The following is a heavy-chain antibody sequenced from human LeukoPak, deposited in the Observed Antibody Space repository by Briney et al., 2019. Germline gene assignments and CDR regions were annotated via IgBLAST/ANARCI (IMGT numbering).Heavy chain of an antibody. Sequence: SETLSLTCAVYGGSFSNYFWNWIRQTPGGGLEWIGETHHSGSTSYNSSLKSRVTISIGTSETHFSLKLSSVTAADRAVYYCARGGAVNGFDIWGQGTRVTVSS. CDR2: THHSGST. D-gene: IGHD6-19*01. CDR1: GGSFSNYF. V-gene: IGHV4-34*01. J-gene: IGHJ3*02. CDR3: ARGGAVNGFDI.